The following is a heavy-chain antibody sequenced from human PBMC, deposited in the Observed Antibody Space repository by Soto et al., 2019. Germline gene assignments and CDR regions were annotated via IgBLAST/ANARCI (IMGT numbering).Heavy chain of an antibody. CDR3: ASEFCSGGNCYTYYFDP. D-gene: IGHD2-15*01. V-gene: IGHV3-74*01. J-gene: IGHJ5*02. CDR1: GLTFNRYW. CDR2: IQTDGSNT. Sequence: GGSLRLSCAASGLTFNRYWMHWVRHAPGKGLVWVSHIQTDGSNTNCADSVKGRFTISRDNAKSTLFLQMNSLRDEDTAVYYCASEFCSGGNCYTYYFDPWGQGIPVTVSS.